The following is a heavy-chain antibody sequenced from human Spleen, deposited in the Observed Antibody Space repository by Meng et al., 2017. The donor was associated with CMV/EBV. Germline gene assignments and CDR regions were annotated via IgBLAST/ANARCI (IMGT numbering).Heavy chain of an antibody. Sequence: SVKVSCKASGGTFSSYSISWVRQAPGQGLEWMGRVIPILGVTNYGQNLQGRATITADKTTTTAYMEINSLRSDDTAVYYCAREGYCDSNNCYGNAFDIWAQGTMVTVS. D-gene: IGHD2-2*01. CDR2: VIPILGVT. V-gene: IGHV1-69*04. CDR1: GGTFSSYS. J-gene: IGHJ3*02. CDR3: AREGYCDSNNCYGNAFDI.